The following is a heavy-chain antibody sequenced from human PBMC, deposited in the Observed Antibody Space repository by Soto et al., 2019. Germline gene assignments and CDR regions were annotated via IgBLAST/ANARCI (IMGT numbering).Heavy chain of an antibody. J-gene: IGHJ3*02. V-gene: IGHV4-34*01. D-gene: IGHD2-2*02. CDR1: GGSFSGYY. Sequence: PSETLSLTCAVYGGSFSGYYWSWIRQPPGKGLEWIGEINHSGSTNYNPSLKSRVTISVDTSKNQFSLKLSSVTAADTAVYYCARGTKYCSSTSCYTGAFDIWGQGTMVTVSS. CDR2: INHSGST. CDR3: ARGTKYCSSTSCYTGAFDI.